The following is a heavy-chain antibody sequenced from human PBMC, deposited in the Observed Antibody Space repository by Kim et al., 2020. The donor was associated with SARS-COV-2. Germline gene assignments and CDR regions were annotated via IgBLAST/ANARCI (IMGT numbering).Heavy chain of an antibody. D-gene: IGHD3-22*01. CDR3: ARENYYDSSGYYHTADWFDP. CDR1: GGTFSSYA. V-gene: IGHV1-69*13. Sequence: SVKVSCKASGGTFSSYAISWVRQAPGQGLEWMGRIIPIFGTANYAQKFQGRVTITADESTSTAYMELSSLRSEDTAVYYCARENYYDSSGYYHTADWFDPWGQGTLVTVSS. J-gene: IGHJ5*02. CDR2: IIPIFGTA.